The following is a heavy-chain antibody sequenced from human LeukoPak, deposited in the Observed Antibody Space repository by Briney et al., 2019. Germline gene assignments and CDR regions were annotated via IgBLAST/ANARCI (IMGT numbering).Heavy chain of an antibody. Sequence: PSETLSLTSSVSGGSTNSYYWSWIRQSGGKGLEWIGRIYSSGSTVYNPSLNSRLTMSIDTSKNQFSLTLKSVTATGTAVYYCARVKASSTSWTFDQWGQGALVTVSS. CDR1: GGSTNSYY. V-gene: IGHV4-4*07. D-gene: IGHD2-2*01. CDR3: ARVKASSTSWTFDQ. CDR2: IYSSGST. J-gene: IGHJ4*02.